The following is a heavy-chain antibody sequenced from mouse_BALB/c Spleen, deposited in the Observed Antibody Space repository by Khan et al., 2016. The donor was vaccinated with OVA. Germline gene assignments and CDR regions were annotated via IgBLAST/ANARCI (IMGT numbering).Heavy chain of an antibody. CDR2: INSNGGST. CDR1: GFTFSSYG. V-gene: IGHV5-6-3*01. Sequence: EVQLVESGGGLVQPGGSLKLSCVASGFTFSSYGMSWVRQTPDKRLELVATINSNGGSTYYPDSVKGRFTISRDNAKNTLYLQMSSLKSEDTASYYCARMARTINWGQGTTLTVSS. CDR3: ARMARTIN. J-gene: IGHJ2*01.